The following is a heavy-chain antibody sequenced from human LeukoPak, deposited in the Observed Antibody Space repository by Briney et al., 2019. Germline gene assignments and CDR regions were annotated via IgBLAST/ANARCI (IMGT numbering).Heavy chain of an antibody. J-gene: IGHJ3*02. CDR2: ISSSSSYI. D-gene: IGHD6-19*01. CDR1: GFTFSSYA. V-gene: IGHV3-21*01. CDR3: ARGEGYSSGWPLDAFDI. Sequence: GGSLRLSCAASGFTFSSYAMSWVRQAPGKGLEWVSSISSSSSYIYYADSVKGRFTISRDNAKNSLYLQMNSLRAEDTAVYYCARGEGYSSGWPLDAFDIWGQGTMVTVSS.